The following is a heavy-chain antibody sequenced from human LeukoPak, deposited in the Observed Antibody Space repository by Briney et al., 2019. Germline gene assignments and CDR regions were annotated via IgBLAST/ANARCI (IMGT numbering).Heavy chain of an antibody. CDR3: ARVGYGSGSYYNFDY. Sequence: SETLSLTCAVYGGSFSGYYWSWIRQPPGKGLEWIGEINHSGSTNYNPSLKSRATISVDTSKNQFSLKLSSVTAADTAVYYCARVGYGSGSYYNFDYWGQGTLVTVSS. CDR1: GGSFSGYY. CDR2: INHSGST. V-gene: IGHV4-34*01. D-gene: IGHD3-10*01. J-gene: IGHJ4*02.